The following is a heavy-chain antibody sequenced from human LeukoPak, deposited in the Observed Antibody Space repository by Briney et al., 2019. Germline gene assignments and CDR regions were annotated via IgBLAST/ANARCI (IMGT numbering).Heavy chain of an antibody. CDR3: ASSTVVTRGFLGY. CDR2: IYYSGST. J-gene: IGHJ4*02. Sequence: SETLSLTCTVSGVSISSYYWSWIRQPPGKGLEWIGYIYYSGSTNYNPSLKSRVTISVDTSKNQFSLKLSSVTAADTAVYYCASSTVVTRGFLGYWGQGTLVTVSS. D-gene: IGHD4-23*01. CDR1: GVSISSYY. V-gene: IGHV4-59*01.